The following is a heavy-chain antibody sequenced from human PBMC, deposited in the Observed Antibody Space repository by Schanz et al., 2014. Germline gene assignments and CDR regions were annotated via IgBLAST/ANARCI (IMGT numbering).Heavy chain of an antibody. V-gene: IGHV3-64*04. Sequence: VQLLESGGGLVQPGGSLRLSCSASGFTFSIYAMHWVRQAPGKGLEYVSAISHDGYSTYYADALKGRFTISRDNSKNTLYLQMNSLRAEDTAVYYCAKGRFGELSAFDIWGQGTMVTVSS. CDR1: GFTFSIYA. D-gene: IGHD3-10*01. CDR2: ISHDGYST. J-gene: IGHJ3*02. CDR3: AKGRFGELSAFDI.